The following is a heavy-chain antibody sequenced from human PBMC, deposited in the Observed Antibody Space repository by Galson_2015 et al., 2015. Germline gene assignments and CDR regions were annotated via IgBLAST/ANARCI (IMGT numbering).Heavy chain of an antibody. V-gene: IGHV7-4-1*02. Sequence: SVKVSCKASGYTFSNYGINWVRQAPGRGLEWMGWINTNTGNPTYAQGITGRFVFSLDTSVSTAYLQISSLKAEDTALYYCARRTSASPPWGMDVWGQGTTVIVSS. D-gene: IGHD2-2*01. CDR2: INTNTGNP. J-gene: IGHJ6*02. CDR3: ARRTSASPPWGMDV. CDR1: GYTFSNYG.